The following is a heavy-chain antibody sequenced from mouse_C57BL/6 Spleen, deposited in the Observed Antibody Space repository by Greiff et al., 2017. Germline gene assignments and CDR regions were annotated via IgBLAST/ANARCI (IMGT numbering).Heavy chain of an antibody. CDR3: ARLYGSSYYAMDY. V-gene: IGHV1-81*01. Sequence: QVQLQQPGAELARPGASVKLSCKASGYTFTSYGIRWVKQRTGQGLEWIGEIYPRSGNTYYNQKFKGKATLTADKSSSTAYMELRSLTSEDSAVYFCARLYGSSYYAMDYWGQGTSVTVAS. CDR1: GYTFTSYG. J-gene: IGHJ4*01. CDR2: IYPRSGNT. D-gene: IGHD1-1*01.